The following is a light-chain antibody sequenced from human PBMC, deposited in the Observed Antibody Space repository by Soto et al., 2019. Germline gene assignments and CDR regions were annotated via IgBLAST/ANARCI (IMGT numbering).Light chain of an antibody. V-gene: IGLV2-8*01. Sequence: QSVLTQPPSASGSPGQSVTISCTGTSSDVGGYNYVSWYQQYPGKAPQLVIYEVNKRPSGVPDRFSGSKSGNTASLTVFGLQAEDEADYYCSSYVGTKSYVFGTGTKVTFL. J-gene: IGLJ1*01. CDR3: SSYVGTKSYV. CDR2: EVN. CDR1: SSDVGGYNY.